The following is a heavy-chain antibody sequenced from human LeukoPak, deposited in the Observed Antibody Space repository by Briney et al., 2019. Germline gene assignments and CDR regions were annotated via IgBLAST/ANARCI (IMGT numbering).Heavy chain of an antibody. D-gene: IGHD1-14*01. Sequence: GGSLRLSCAASGFTFDDYAMHWVRQAPGKGLEWVSGISWNSGSIGYADSVKGRFTISRDNAKNSLYLQMNSLRAEDTALYYCAKGSRPEGSFNWFDPWGQGTLVTVSS. J-gene: IGHJ5*02. CDR1: GFTFDDYA. V-gene: IGHV3-9*01. CDR2: ISWNSGSI. CDR3: AKGSRPEGSFNWFDP.